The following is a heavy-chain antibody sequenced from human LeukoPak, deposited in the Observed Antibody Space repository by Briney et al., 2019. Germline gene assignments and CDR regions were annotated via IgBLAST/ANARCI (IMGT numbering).Heavy chain of an antibody. J-gene: IGHJ4*02. D-gene: IGHD1-26*01. CDR1: GGSISSGGYS. CDR3: ARAIVGATIYFDY. Sequence: SETLSLTCAVSGGSISSGGYSWSWVRQPPGKGLEWTGYIYHSGSTYYNPSLKSRVTISVDRSKNQFPLKLSSVTAADTAVYYCARAIVGATIYFDYWGQGTLVTVSS. V-gene: IGHV4-30-2*01. CDR2: IYHSGST.